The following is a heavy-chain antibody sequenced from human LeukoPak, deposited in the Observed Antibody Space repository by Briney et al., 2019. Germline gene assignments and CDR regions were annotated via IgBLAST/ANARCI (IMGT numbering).Heavy chain of an antibody. Sequence: ASVKVSCKASGGTFSSFAINWVRQAPGQGLEWMGGIPPISGTANYAQKFQGRVTITADKSTSTPYMELSSLRSEDTAVYYCARDHPDTAMAPFDYWGQGTLVTVSS. CDR2: IPPISGTA. J-gene: IGHJ4*02. CDR1: GGTFSSFA. CDR3: ARDHPDTAMAPFDY. D-gene: IGHD5-18*01. V-gene: IGHV1-69*06.